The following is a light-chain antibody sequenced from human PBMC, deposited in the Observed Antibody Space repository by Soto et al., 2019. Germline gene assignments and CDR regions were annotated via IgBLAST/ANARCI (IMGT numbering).Light chain of an antibody. V-gene: IGKV1-5*03. CDR2: KAS. Sequence: DIQMTQSPSTLSASVGDRVTITCRASQSISTWLAWYQQKPGKAPKLLIYKASSLRNGVPSRFSGSGSGKEFTLTIYRLQPDDFASYYCQQYNGYPHTFGQGTKLEIK. J-gene: IGKJ2*01. CDR3: QQYNGYPHT. CDR1: QSISTW.